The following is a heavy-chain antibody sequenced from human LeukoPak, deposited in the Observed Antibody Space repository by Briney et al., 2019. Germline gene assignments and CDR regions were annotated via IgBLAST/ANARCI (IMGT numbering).Heavy chain of an antibody. J-gene: IGHJ6*03. CDR1: GFTVSSNY. Sequence: GGSLRLSCAASGFTVSSNYMSWVRQAPGKGLEWVSVIYSGGSTYYADSVKGRFTISRDNSKNTLYLQMNSLRAEDTAVYYCAREGYGSGSYRRPRYMDVWGKGTTVTISS. CDR3: AREGYGSGSYRRPRYMDV. D-gene: IGHD3-10*01. CDR2: IYSGGST. V-gene: IGHV3-53*01.